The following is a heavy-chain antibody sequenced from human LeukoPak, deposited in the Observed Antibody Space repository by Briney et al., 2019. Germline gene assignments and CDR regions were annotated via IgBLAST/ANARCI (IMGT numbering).Heavy chain of an antibody. CDR3: ARGSTMVRGVIITVAPLDY. CDR2: IYTSGST. Sequence: SETLSLTCAVYGGSFSGYHWSWIRQPAGKGLEWIGRIYTSGSTNYNPSLKSRVTMSVDTSKNQFSLKLSSVTAADTAVYYCARGSTMVRGVIITVAPLDYWGQGTLVTVSS. D-gene: IGHD3-10*01. J-gene: IGHJ4*02. CDR1: GGSFSGYH. V-gene: IGHV4-59*10.